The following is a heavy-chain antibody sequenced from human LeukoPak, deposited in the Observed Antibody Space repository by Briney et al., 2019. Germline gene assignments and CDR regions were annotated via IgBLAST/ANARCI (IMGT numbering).Heavy chain of an antibody. CDR2: ISSSSSTI. CDR1: GFTYDDYG. Sequence: PGGSLRLSCAVSGFTYDDYGMSWVRQAPGKGLEWVSYISSSSSTIYYADSVKGRFTISRDNAESSLYLHMNSLRAEDTAVYYCARDHGGETSYWGQGTLVTVSS. V-gene: IGHV3-48*01. D-gene: IGHD3-16*01. CDR3: ARDHGGETSY. J-gene: IGHJ4*02.